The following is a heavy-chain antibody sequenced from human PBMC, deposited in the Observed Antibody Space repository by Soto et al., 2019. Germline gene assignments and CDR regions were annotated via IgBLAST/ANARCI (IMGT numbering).Heavy chain of an antibody. CDR2: IIPIFGTT. CDR3: ARRTDRYDFWSGPGWFDP. V-gene: IGHV1-69*06. J-gene: IGHJ5*02. D-gene: IGHD3-3*01. CDR1: GGTFSSYA. Sequence: SVKVSCKASGGTFSSYAISLLRQAPRQGIEWMGGIIPIFGTTNYAQKFQGRVTITADKSTSTAYMELSSLRSEDTAVYYCARRTDRYDFWSGPGWFDPWGQGTLVTVSS.